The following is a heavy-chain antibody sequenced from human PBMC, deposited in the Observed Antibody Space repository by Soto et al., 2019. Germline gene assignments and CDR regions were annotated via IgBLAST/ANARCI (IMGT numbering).Heavy chain of an antibody. CDR2: ISAYNGNT. J-gene: IGHJ4*02. D-gene: IGHD6-6*01. CDR1: GYTFTSYG. Sequence: GASVKVSCKASGYTFTSYGISWVRQAPGQGLEWMGWISAYNGNTNYAQKLQGRVTMTTDTSTSTAYMELRSLRSDDTAVYYCARSSSFSSLHLAADYWGQGTLVTVSS. V-gene: IGHV1-18*04. CDR3: ARSSSFSSLHLAADY.